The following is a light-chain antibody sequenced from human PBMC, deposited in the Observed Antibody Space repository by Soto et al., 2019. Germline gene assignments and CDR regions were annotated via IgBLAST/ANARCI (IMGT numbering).Light chain of an antibody. J-gene: IGKJ2*02. CDR3: QQSYRTVRT. V-gene: IGKV1-39*01. CDR1: QSIRKY. Sequence: IHMTQSASSLSASVGYRVIITCRASQSIRKYLNWYQHKPGKVPTLLIYTASSLQTGVPSRFSGSGSGTEFTLTISSLQPEDFATYYCQQSYRTVRTFGPGTKV. CDR2: TAS.